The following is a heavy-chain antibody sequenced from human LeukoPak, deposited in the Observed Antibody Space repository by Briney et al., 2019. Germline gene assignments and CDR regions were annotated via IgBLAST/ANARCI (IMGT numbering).Heavy chain of an antibody. Sequence: SVKVSCKASGGTFSSYAISWVRQAPGQGLEWMGRIIPILGIANYAQKFQGRVTITADKSTSTAYMELSSLRSEDTAVYYCARSDGELGLVNWGQGTLVTVSS. V-gene: IGHV1-69*04. CDR1: GGTFSSYA. CDR2: IIPILGIA. J-gene: IGHJ4*02. D-gene: IGHD3-10*01. CDR3: ARSDGELGLVN.